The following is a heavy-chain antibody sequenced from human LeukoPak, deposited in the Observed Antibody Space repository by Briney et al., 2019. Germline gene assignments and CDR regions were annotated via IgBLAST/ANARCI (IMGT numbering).Heavy chain of an antibody. V-gene: IGHV4-61*01. J-gene: IGHJ4*02. D-gene: IGHD2-8*01. Sequence: SETLSLTCTVSGGSVSSDSYYWSWIRRPPGKGLEWIGYIYYSGSTNYNPSLKSRVTISVDTSKNQFSLNLSSVTAADTAVYYCARVPQFNGLFDHWGQGTLVTVSS. CDR1: GGSVSSDSYY. CDR2: IYYSGST. CDR3: ARVPQFNGLFDH.